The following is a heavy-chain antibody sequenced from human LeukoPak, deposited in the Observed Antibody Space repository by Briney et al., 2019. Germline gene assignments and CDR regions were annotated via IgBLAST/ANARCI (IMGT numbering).Heavy chain of an antibody. J-gene: IGHJ6*02. V-gene: IGHV3-21*01. CDR2: ISSSSSYI. CDR3: ARAPLSLAVADFYYYYGMDV. CDR1: GFTFSSYS. D-gene: IGHD6-19*01. Sequence: PGGSLRLSCAASGFTFSSYSMNWVRQAPGKGLEWVSSISSSSSYIYYADSVKGRFTISRDNAKNSLYLQMNSLRAEDTAVYYCARAPLSLAVADFYYYYGMDVWGQGTTVTVSS.